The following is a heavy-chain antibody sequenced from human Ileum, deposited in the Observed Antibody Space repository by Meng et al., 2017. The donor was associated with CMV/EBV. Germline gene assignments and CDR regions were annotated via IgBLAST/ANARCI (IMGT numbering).Heavy chain of an antibody. CDR3: VTADHHAIKY. CDR1: GSFSPYT. Sequence: QVQTPQGCAGLLTPSETLALTVSLGGSFSPYTWSWIRQAPGKGLEWIGEINQYGSTNFNPSVKSRVTISRDTSKNQFSLRLNSVTAADAAVYYCVTADHHAIKYWGQGTLVTVSS. J-gene: IGHJ4*02. CDR2: INQYGST. V-gene: IGHV4-34*01. D-gene: IGHD5-12*01.